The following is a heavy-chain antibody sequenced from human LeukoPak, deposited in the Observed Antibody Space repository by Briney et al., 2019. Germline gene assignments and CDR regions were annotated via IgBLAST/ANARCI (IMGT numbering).Heavy chain of an antibody. CDR2: IRGSGDTT. CDR1: GFTFSSYA. V-gene: IGHV3-23*01. J-gene: IGHJ6*03. Sequence: GGSLRLSCAASGFTFSSYAMTWVCQAPGKGLEWVSGIRGSGDTTYYADSVKGRFTISRDNSKNTLYLQINSLSAEDTAVYYCAKGAYYDSSGYRYYYYYMDVWGKGTTVTVSS. D-gene: IGHD3-22*01. CDR3: AKGAYYDSSGYRYYYYYMDV.